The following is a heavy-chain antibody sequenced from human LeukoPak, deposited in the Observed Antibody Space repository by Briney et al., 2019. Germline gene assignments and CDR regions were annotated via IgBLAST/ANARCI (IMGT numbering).Heavy chain of an antibody. CDR3: ARGIAAPRG. D-gene: IGHD6-13*01. J-gene: IGHJ4*02. CDR1: GYTLTELS. Sequence: ASVKVSCKVSGYTLTELSMHWVRQAPGKGLEWMGGFDPEDGETIYAQKFQGRVTMTRDTSISTAYMELSRLRSDDTAVYYCARGIAAPRGWGQGTLVTVSS. V-gene: IGHV1-24*01. CDR2: FDPEDGET.